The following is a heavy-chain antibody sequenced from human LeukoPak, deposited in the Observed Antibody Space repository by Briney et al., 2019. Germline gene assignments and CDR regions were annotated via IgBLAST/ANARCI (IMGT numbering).Heavy chain of an antibody. CDR3: ARSPQWLVLSPAHFDY. V-gene: IGHV1-69*13. J-gene: IGHJ4*02. CDR2: IIPIFGTA. CDR1: GGTFSSYA. D-gene: IGHD6-19*01. Sequence: SVKVSCKASGGTFSSYAISWVRQAPGQGLEWMGGIIPIFGTANYAQKFQGRVTITADGSTSTAYMELSSLRSEDTAVYYCARSPQWLVLSPAHFDYWGQGTLVTVSS.